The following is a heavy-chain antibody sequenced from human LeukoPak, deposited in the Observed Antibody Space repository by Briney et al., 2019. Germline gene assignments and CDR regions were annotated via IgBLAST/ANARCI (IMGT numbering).Heavy chain of an antibody. CDR3: ATDLWLRFQKPFDY. V-gene: IGHV1-24*01. Sequence: ASVKVSCKVSGYTLTELSMHWVRQAPGKGLEWMGGFDPEDGETIYAQKFQGRVTMTEDTSTDTAYMELSSLRSEDTAVYYCATDLWLRFQKPFDYWGQGTLVTVSS. CDR2: FDPEDGET. CDR1: GYTLTELS. D-gene: IGHD5-12*01. J-gene: IGHJ4*02.